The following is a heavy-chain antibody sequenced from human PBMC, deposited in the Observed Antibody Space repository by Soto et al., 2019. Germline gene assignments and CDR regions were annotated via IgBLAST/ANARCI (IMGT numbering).Heavy chain of an antibody. Sequence: SETLSLTCAVSGGSISSGGYSWSWIRQPPGKGLEWIGYIYHSGSTYYNPSLKSRVTISVDRSKNQFSLKLSSVTAADTAVYYCARVIGSGGYFDYWGQGTLVTVSS. CDR1: GGSISSGGYS. J-gene: IGHJ4*02. V-gene: IGHV4-30-2*01. D-gene: IGHD3-10*01. CDR2: IYHSGST. CDR3: ARVIGSGGYFDY.